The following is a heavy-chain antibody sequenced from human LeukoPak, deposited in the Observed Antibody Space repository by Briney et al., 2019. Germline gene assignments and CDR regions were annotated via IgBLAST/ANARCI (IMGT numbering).Heavy chain of an antibody. Sequence: GGSLRLSCVASGFTFSNYGMHWVRQAPGKGLGWVAVIWYDGSNKYYIESVEGRFTISRDNPMNTVYLQMDSLRAEDTAVYYCARDFGDTGYDRGWFDPWGQGTLVTVSS. J-gene: IGHJ5*02. V-gene: IGHV3-33*01. D-gene: IGHD5-12*01. CDR1: GFTFSNYG. CDR3: ARDFGDTGYDRGWFDP. CDR2: IWYDGSNK.